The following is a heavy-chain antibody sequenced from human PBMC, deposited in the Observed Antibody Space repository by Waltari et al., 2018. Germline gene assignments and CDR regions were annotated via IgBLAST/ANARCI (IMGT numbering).Heavy chain of an antibody. CDR2: IYTSGST. CDR3: ARGGAVAGNGGVYYYYGMDV. Sequence: QVQLQESGPGLVKPSQTLSLTCTVSGGSIRRGSYYWSWIRQPAGKGMEWIGRIYTSGSTNYNPSLKSRVTISVDTSKNQFSLKLSSVTAADTAVYYCARGGAVAGNGGVYYYYGMDVWGQGTTVTVSS. J-gene: IGHJ6*02. D-gene: IGHD6-19*01. CDR1: GGSIRRGSYY. V-gene: IGHV4-61*02.